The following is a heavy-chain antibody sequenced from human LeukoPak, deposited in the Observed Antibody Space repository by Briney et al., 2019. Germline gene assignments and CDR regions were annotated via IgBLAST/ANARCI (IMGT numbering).Heavy chain of an antibody. D-gene: IGHD1-26*01. Sequence: ASVKVSCKASGYTFTGYYMHWVRQAPGQGLEWMGWINPNSGNTNYAQKLQGRVTMTTDTSTSTAYMELRSLRSDDTAVYYCARNGGSYLDYWGQGTLVTVSS. J-gene: IGHJ4*02. CDR2: INPNSGNT. CDR3: ARNGGSYLDY. V-gene: IGHV1-18*04. CDR1: GYTFTGYY.